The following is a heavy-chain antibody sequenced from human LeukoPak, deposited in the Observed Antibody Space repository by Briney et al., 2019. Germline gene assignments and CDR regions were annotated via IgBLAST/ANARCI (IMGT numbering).Heavy chain of an antibody. CDR2: IYYSGST. V-gene: IGHV4-39*07. D-gene: IGHD1-26*01. CDR3: ARDQVGATGV. J-gene: IGHJ4*02. CDR1: GGSISISSYY. Sequence: SETLSLTCTVSGGSISISSYYWGWIRQPPGKGLEWIGNIYYSGSTYYNPSLKSRVTISVDTSKNQFSLKLSSVTAADTAVYYCARDQVGATGVWGQGTLVTVSS.